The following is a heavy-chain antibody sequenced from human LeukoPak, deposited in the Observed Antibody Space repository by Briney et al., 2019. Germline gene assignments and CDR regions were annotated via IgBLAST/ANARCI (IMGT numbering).Heavy chain of an antibody. D-gene: IGHD3-10*01. Sequence: GGSLRLSCAASGFTFSSYAMSWVRQAPGKGLEWVSAISGSGGSTYYADSVKGRFTISRDNSKNTLYLQMNSLRAEDTAVYYCVRPPLWFRELSPDYWGQGTLVTVSS. J-gene: IGHJ4*02. V-gene: IGHV3-23*01. CDR3: VRPPLWFRELSPDY. CDR1: GFTFSSYA. CDR2: ISGSGGST.